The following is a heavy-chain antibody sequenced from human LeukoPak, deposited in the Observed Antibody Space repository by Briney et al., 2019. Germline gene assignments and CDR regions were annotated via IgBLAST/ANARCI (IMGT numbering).Heavy chain of an antibody. V-gene: IGHV3-23*01. J-gene: IGHJ4*02. Sequence: PGGSLRLSCAASGFTFSRYAMSWVRQAPGRGLEWVSVISGSGSSTYYADSVKGRFTISRDTSKNTLYLQMNSLRAEDTAIYYCAKDYYDSSGPSFVYWREGPLLTVSS. D-gene: IGHD3-22*01. CDR2: ISGSGSST. CDR3: AKDYYDSSGPSFVY. CDR1: GFTFSRYA.